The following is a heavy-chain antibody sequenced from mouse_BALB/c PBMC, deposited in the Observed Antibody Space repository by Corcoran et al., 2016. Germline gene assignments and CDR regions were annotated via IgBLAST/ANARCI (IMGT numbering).Heavy chain of an antibody. V-gene: IGHV9-3-1*01. CDR2: INTYTGEP. CDR3: AREPYAMDY. CDR1: GYTFSNYG. J-gene: IGHJ4*01. Sequence: QIQLVKSGPELKKPGETVKISCKASGYTFSNYGMNWVKQAPGKGLKWMGWINTYTGEPTYADDFKGRFAFSLETSASTAYLQINNLKNEDTATYFCAREPYAMDYWGQGTSVTVSS.